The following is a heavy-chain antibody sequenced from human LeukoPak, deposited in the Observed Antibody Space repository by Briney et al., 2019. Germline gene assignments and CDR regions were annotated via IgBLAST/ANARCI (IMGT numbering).Heavy chain of an antibody. CDR1: DFTFSNYD. D-gene: IGHD3-10*01. Sequence: SGGSLRLSCAASDFTFSNYDMYWVRQVTGKGLEWVSAIGTRGETHYPGSLKGRFTISRENAKNSLYLQMNDLTAGDTAVYYCARAGVTMVRGLDYGLDVWGQGTTVTVSS. V-gene: IGHV3-13*01. CDR2: IGTRGET. CDR3: ARAGVTMVRGLDYGLDV. J-gene: IGHJ6*02.